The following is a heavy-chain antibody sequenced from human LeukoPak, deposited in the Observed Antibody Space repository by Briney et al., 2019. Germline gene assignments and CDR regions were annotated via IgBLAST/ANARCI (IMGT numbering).Heavy chain of an antibody. CDR2: IYTSGST. Sequence: KPSETLSLTCTVSGGSISSYYWSWIRQPPGKGLEWIGYIYTSGSTNYNPSLKSRVTISVDTSKNQFSLKLSSVTAADTAVYYCARGPRVRGVSPVLGYGRHFDYWGQGTLVTVSS. CDR3: ARGPRVRGVSPVLGYGRHFDY. CDR1: GGSISSYY. J-gene: IGHJ4*02. D-gene: IGHD3-10*01. V-gene: IGHV4-4*09.